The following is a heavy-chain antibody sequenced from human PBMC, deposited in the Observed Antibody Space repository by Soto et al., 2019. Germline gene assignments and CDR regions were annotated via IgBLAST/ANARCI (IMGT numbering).Heavy chain of an antibody. CDR1: GGSISSSSYF. CDR2: IYYSGNT. J-gene: IGHJ4*02. CDR3: ARLLSPRIAATGGVDY. Sequence: QLQLQESGPGLVKPSETLSLTCNVSGGSISSSSYFWGWIRQPPRNGLEWIGHIYYSGNTYYNPSLKSLVTISVDTSKNQFSLKLTSVTAADTSIYYCARLLSPRIAATGGVDYWGQGTLVTVSS. D-gene: IGHD6-13*01. V-gene: IGHV4-39*01.